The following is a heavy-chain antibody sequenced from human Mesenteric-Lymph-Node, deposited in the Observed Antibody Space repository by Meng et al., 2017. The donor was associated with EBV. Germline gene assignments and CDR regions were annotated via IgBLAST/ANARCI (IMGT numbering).Heavy chain of an antibody. CDR2: IYYSGNT. D-gene: IGHD6-13*01. J-gene: IGHJ4*02. CDR3: ARVTYSGSRYPSVFDY. Sequence: QLPLQESGPGPVKPSQTLSLTCTVSGGSIGSANYWSWIRQPPGKGLEWIGYIYYSGNTYYNPSLESRVTISIDTSKSQVSLKLTSVTAADTAVYYCARVTYSGSRYPSVFDYWGQGNLVTVSS. CDR1: GGSIGSANY. V-gene: IGHV4-30-4*01.